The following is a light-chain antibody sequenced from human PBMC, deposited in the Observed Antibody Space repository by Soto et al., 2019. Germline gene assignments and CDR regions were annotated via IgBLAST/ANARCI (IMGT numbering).Light chain of an antibody. CDR2: DAS. V-gene: IGKV3-11*01. Sequence: EIVLTQSPATLSLSPGERAILSCRASQSVSTFLAWFQQKPGQPPRLLIYDASNRATGIPARFSGSGSGTDFTLTISSLEPEDFAVYYCQQRSNWPPWTFGQGTKVDIK. J-gene: IGKJ1*01. CDR3: QQRSNWPPWT. CDR1: QSVSTF.